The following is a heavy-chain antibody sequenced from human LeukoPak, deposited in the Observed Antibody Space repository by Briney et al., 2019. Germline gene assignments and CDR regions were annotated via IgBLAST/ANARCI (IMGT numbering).Heavy chain of an antibody. CDR1: GGSINSYY. CDR3: ARGFLWFGD. J-gene: IGHJ4*02. CDR2: INYSGST. V-gene: IGHV4-59*01. D-gene: IGHD3-10*01. Sequence: SETLSLTCTVSGGSINSYYWSWIRQPPGGGLEWIGSINYSGSTNYNPSLRSRVTISVDTSKTQFSLKLSSVTAADTAIYYCARGFLWFGDWGQGTLVTVSS.